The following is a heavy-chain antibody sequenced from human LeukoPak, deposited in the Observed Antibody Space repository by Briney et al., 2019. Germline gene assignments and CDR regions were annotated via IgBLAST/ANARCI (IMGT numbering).Heavy chain of an antibody. CDR2: MNPNSGNT. Sequence: ASVKVSCKASGYTFTSYDINWVRQAIGQGLEWMGWMNPNSGNTGYAQKFQGRVTMTRNTSISTAYMELSSLRSEDTAVYYCARDTGYDSSSWPFYYYYYMDVWGKGTTVTVSS. J-gene: IGHJ6*03. CDR3: ARDTGYDSSSWPFYYYYYMDV. V-gene: IGHV1-8*01. D-gene: IGHD6-13*01. CDR1: GYTFTSYD.